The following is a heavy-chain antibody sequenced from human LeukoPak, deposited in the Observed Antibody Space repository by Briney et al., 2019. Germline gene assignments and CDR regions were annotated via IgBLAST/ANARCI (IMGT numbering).Heavy chain of an antibody. V-gene: IGHV4-30-2*01. CDR2: IYHSGST. CDR3: ARHTTQYSYGT. D-gene: IGHD5-18*01. Sequence: PSQTLSLTCTVSGGSISSGGYYWSWIRQPPGKGLEWIGYIYHSGSTYYNPSLESRVTISVDRSKNQFSLKLSSVTAADTAGYYCARHTTQYSYGTWGQGTLVTVSS. J-gene: IGHJ5*02. CDR1: GGSISSGGYY.